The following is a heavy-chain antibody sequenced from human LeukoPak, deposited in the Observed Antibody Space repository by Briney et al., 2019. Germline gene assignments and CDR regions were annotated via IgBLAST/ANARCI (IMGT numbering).Heavy chain of an antibody. J-gene: IGHJ4*02. CDR1: GFTFSSYG. CDR2: IWYDGSNK. D-gene: IGHD2-8*01. V-gene: IGHV3-33*06. Sequence: GGSLRLSCAASGFTFSSYGMHWVRQAPGKGLEWVAVIWYDGSNKYYADSVKGRFTISRDNSKNTLYLQMNSLRAEDTAVYYCAKDRRYCTNGVCPDDLVSYFDHWGQGTLVTVSS. CDR3: AKDRRYCTNGVCPDDLVSYFDH.